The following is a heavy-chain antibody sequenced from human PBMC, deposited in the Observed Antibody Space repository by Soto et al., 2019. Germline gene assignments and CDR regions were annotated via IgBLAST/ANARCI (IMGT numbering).Heavy chain of an antibody. CDR2: IYHSGST. CDR3: ANNGDTATGYDY. CDR1: GGSIDSYY. Sequence: SETLSLTCTVSGGSIDSYYWSWIRQRPGKGLEWIGYIYHSGSTDYNPSLNSRVTISVATSKKQFSLNLTSVTAADTAVYYCANNGDTATGYDYWGQGALVTVSS. J-gene: IGHJ4*02. V-gene: IGHV4-59*01. D-gene: IGHD5-18*01.